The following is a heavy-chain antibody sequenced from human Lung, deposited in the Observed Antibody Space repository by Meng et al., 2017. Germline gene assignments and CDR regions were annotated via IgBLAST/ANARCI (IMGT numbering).Heavy chain of an antibody. CDR3: ARGPTTMAHDFDY. CDR2: INHSGST. Sequence: VPLQQWGDGLLKPPETLSLTCVASGGSFSDYYWSWIRQPPGKGLEWIGEINHSGSTNYNPSLESRATISVDTSQNNLSLKLSSVTAADSAVYYCARGPTTMAHDFDYWGQGTLVTVSS. D-gene: IGHD4-11*01. CDR1: GGSFSDYY. J-gene: IGHJ4*02. V-gene: IGHV4-34*01.